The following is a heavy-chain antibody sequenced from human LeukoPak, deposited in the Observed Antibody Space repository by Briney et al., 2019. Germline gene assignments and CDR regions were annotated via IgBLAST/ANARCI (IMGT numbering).Heavy chain of an antibody. CDR3: ARDKYLDY. CDR1: GFTFSSYL. Sequence: GGSLRLSCAASGFTFSSYLMSWVRQAPGKGLEWVANIKQDGSEKYYVDSVKGRFTISRDNAKNSLYLQMNSLRAEDTAVYYCARDKYLDYWGQGTLVTVSS. V-gene: IGHV3-7*01. CDR2: IKQDGSEK. J-gene: IGHJ4*02.